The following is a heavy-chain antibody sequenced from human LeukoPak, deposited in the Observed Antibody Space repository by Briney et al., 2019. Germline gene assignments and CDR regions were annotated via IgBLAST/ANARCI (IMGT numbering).Heavy chain of an antibody. Sequence: SETPPLTCTVSGGSISSYYWSWIRQSPGKGLEWIGYIYYSGSTNYNPPLKSRVTISVDTSKNQFSLKVSSVTAADTAVYYCARHAVTLYYFDYWGQGTLVTVSS. J-gene: IGHJ4*02. V-gene: IGHV4-59*08. CDR3: ARHAVTLYYFDY. CDR2: IYYSGST. D-gene: IGHD2-21*02. CDR1: GGSISSYY.